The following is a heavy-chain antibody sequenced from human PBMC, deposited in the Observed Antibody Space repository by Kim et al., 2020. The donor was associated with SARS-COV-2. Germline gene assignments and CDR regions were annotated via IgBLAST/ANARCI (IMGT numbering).Heavy chain of an antibody. CDR2: SNAGNGNT. CDR3: AREGDIVVVVAVGEYGMDV. V-gene: IGHV1-3*01. J-gene: IGHJ6*02. CDR1: GYTFTSYA. D-gene: IGHD2-15*01. Sequence: ASVKVSCKASGYTFTSYAMHWVRQAPGQRLEWMGWSNAGNGNTKYSQKFQGRVTITRDTSASTAYMELSSLRSEDTAVYYCAREGDIVVVVAVGEYGMDVWGQGTTVTVSS.